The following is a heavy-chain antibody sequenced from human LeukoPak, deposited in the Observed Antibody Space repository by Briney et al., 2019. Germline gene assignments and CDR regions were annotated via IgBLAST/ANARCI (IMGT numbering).Heavy chain of an antibody. CDR2: IIPILGIA. CDR1: GGTFSSYA. Sequence: SVTVSCKASGGTFSSYAISWVRQAPGQGLEWMGRIIPILGIANYAQKFQGRVTITADKSTSTAYMELSSLRSEDTAVYYCARNSLQLAYCGGDCYPTLDYWGQGTLVTVSS. V-gene: IGHV1-69*04. D-gene: IGHD2-21*02. CDR3: ARNSLQLAYCGGDCYPTLDY. J-gene: IGHJ4*02.